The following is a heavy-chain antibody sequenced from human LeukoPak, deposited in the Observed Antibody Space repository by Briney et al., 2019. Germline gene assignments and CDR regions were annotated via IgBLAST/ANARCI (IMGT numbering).Heavy chain of an antibody. CDR1: GFTFSSHA. J-gene: IGHJ4*02. D-gene: IGHD5-12*01. CDR2: ISASGGTT. Sequence: PGGSLRLSCAASGFTFSSHAMSWVHQAPGKGLEWVSAISASGGTTFYADSVKGRFTISRDNSKNTLYLQMNSLRAEDTAAYYCVREGGGYIVWGQGTLVTVSS. CDR3: VREGGGYIV. V-gene: IGHV3-23*01.